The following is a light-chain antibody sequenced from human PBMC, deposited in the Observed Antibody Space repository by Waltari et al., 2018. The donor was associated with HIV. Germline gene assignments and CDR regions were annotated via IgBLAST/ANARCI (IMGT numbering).Light chain of an antibody. Sequence: QSALTQPRSVSGSPGQSVTISCTGTSSDVGGYNYVSWYQQHPGKAPKLMIYDVSKRPSGVPDRVSGSKSGTTASLTISGLQAEDEADYYCCSYAGSYTPVVFGGGTKLTVL. J-gene: IGLJ2*01. V-gene: IGLV2-11*01. CDR1: SSDVGGYNY. CDR2: DVS. CDR3: CSYAGSYTPVV.